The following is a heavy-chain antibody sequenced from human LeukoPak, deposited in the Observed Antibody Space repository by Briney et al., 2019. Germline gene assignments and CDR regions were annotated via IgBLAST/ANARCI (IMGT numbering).Heavy chain of an antibody. CDR2: ISYDGSNK. V-gene: IGHV3-30*18. J-gene: IGHJ4*02. Sequence: AGSLRLSCAASGFTFSSYGLHWVRQAPGEGLEWVAVISYDGSNKYYADSVKGRFTISRDNSKNTLYLQMNSLRAEDTAVYYWAKEKAYDFWSGYSYYIDYWGQGTLVTVSS. D-gene: IGHD3-3*01. CDR3: AKEKAYDFWSGYSYYIDY. CDR1: GFTFSSYG.